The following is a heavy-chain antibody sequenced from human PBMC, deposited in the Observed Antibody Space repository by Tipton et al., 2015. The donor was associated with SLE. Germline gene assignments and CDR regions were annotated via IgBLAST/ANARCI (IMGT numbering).Heavy chain of an antibody. V-gene: IGHV3-43*01. D-gene: IGHD5/OR15-5a*01. CDR2: ISWDGGST. J-gene: IGHJ6*03. CDR1: GFTFDDYT. CDR3: AKDCGLGQYYYMDV. Sequence: SLRLSCAASGFTFDDYTMHWVRQAPGKGLEWVSLISWDGGSTYYADSVKGRFTISRDNSKNSLYLQMNSLRTEDTALYYCAKDCGLGQYYYMDVWGKGTTVTVAS.